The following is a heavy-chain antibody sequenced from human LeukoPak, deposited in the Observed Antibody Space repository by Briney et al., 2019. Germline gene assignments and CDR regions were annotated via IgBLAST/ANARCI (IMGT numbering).Heavy chain of an antibody. Sequence: SETLSLTCTVSGGSISSGDYYWSWIRQPPGKGLEWIGYIYYSGSTYYNPSLKIRVTISVDTSKNQFFLKLSSVTAAGTAVYYCARDNRPEDYGGFDYWGQGTLVTVSS. V-gene: IGHV4-30-4*08. CDR3: ARDNRPEDYGGFDY. D-gene: IGHD4-23*01. J-gene: IGHJ4*02. CDR1: GGSISSGDYY. CDR2: IYYSGST.